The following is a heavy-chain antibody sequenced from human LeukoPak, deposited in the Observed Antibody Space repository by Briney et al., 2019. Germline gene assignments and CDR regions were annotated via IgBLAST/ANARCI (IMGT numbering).Heavy chain of an antibody. J-gene: IGHJ4*02. CDR2: IRYDGSDK. D-gene: IGHD1-26*01. CDR1: GFTFSSYG. Sequence: GGSLRLXCAASGFTFSSYGMHWVRQAPGKGLEWVTFIRYDGSDKYYADSVKGRFTISRDNSKNTLYLQMNGLRAEDTAFYYCAKDSSGSYNYFDYWGQGTLVTVSS. V-gene: IGHV3-30*02. CDR3: AKDSSGSYNYFDY.